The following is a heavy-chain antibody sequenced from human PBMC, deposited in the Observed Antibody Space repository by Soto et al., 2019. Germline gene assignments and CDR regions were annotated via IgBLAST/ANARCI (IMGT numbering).Heavy chain of an antibody. J-gene: IGHJ5*02. CDR2: IYPGDSDT. Sequence: PGESLKISCNGSGYSFTSYWIGWVRQMPGKGLEWMGIIYPGDSDTRYSPSFQGQVTISADKSISTAYLQWSSLKASDTAMYYCARRRPYYDFWSGYFYNWFDPWGQGTLVTVS. V-gene: IGHV5-51*01. CDR3: ARRRPYYDFWSGYFYNWFDP. CDR1: GYSFTSYW. D-gene: IGHD3-3*01.